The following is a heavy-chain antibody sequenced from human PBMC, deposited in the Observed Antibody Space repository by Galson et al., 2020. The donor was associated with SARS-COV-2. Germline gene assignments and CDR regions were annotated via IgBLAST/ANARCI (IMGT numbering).Heavy chain of an antibody. CDR1: GVSIKNYY. J-gene: IGHJ4*02. CDR3: GRVESGYVDS. CDR2: VYSTGGT. Sequence: ETSETLSLTCTVSGVSIKNYYWTWIRQPAGKGLEWIGRVYSTGGTNYSPSLKSRVTMSVDTSKNQFSLKLTSVTAGDTALYYCGRVESGYVDSWGPGTLVTVSS. D-gene: IGHD3-3*01. V-gene: IGHV4-4*07.